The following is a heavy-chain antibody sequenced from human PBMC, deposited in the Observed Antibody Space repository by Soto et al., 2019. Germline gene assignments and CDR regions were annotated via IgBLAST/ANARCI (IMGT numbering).Heavy chain of an antibody. CDR1: GGSFSGYY. V-gene: IGHV4-34*01. Sequence: SETLSLTGAVCGGSFSGYYWSWIRQPPGKGLEWIGEINHSGSTNYNPSLKSRVTISVDTSKNQFSLKLSSVTAAATAVYYCGRATYYYESSGYNSWDYYYDYLHQGNLVTVAS. CDR2: INHSGST. J-gene: IGHJ4*02. D-gene: IGHD3-22*01. CDR3: GRATYYYESSGYNSWDYYYDY.